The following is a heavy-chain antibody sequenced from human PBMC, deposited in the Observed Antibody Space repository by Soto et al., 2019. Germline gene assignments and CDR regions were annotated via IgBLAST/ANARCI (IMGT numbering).Heavy chain of an antibody. D-gene: IGHD2-2*01. CDR1: G. Sequence: GISWVRQAPGQGLEWMGWISAYNGNTSYAQKLQGRVTMTTDTSTSTAYMELRSLRSDDTAVYYRASVAIVVPAAVWFDPWGQGTLVTVSS. J-gene: IGHJ5*02. CDR2: ISAYNGNT. CDR3: ASVAIVVPAAVWFDP. V-gene: IGHV1-18*01.